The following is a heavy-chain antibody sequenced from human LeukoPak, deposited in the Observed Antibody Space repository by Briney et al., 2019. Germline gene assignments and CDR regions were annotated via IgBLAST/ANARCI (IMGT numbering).Heavy chain of an antibody. D-gene: IGHD1-26*01. V-gene: IGHV3-48*01. J-gene: IGHJ4*02. CDR1: EFTFSSYS. CDR3: AGSGARADY. CDR2: INSRSTTI. Sequence: GGSLRLSCAASEFTFSSYSMNWVRQAPGKGLEWVSYINSRSTTIYYADAVKGRFTISRDNAKNLLYLEMNSLKAEDTAVYFCAGSGARADYWGPGTLVIVSS.